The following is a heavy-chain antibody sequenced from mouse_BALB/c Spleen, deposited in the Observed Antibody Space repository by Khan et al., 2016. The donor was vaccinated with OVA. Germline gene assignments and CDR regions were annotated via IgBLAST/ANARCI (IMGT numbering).Heavy chain of an antibody. Sequence: VQLKESGPGLVKPSQSLSLTCTVTGYSITSDYAWNWIRQFPGNKLEWMGYISYSGRTSYNPSLKSRISITRDTSKHQFFLQLHSVTTEDTATDYCARSVTITTVVATDFDYWGQGTTLTVSS. CDR2: ISYSGRT. V-gene: IGHV3-2*02. CDR3: ARSVTITTVVATDFDY. D-gene: IGHD1-1*01. CDR1: GYSITSDYA. J-gene: IGHJ2*01.